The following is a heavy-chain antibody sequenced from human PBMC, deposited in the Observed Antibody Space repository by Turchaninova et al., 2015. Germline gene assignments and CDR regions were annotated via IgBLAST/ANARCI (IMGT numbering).Heavy chain of an antibody. CDR3: ARFSRFGESYDAFDI. CDR2: IRHSGIT. J-gene: IGHJ3*02. Sequence: QVRLQQWGAGLLKPSETLSPTCAVYGSSLSGTYWSRSRQPPGKGLEWIGEIRHSGITSYNPSLKSRVTISGDSSKNQFSLKLSSVTAADTAEYYCARFSRFGESYDAFDIWGQGTMVTVSS. D-gene: IGHD3-10*01. V-gene: IGHV4-34*01. CDR1: GSSLSGTY.